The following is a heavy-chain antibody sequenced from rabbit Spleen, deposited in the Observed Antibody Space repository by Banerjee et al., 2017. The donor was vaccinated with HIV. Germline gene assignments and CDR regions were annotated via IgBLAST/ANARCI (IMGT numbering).Heavy chain of an antibody. J-gene: IGHJ6*01. D-gene: IGHD8-1*01. CDR1: GFDFNSVT. CDR3: ARDSGTSFSSYGMDL. CDR2: ISNSGGTT. V-gene: IGHV1S45*01. Sequence: QEQLVESGGGLVPPEGSLTLTCKASGFDFNSVTMCWVRQAPGKGLEWIACISNSGGTTWYASWAKGRFTSSKTSSTTVTLQMTSVTVADTATYFCARDSGTSFSSYGMDLWGQGTLVTVS.